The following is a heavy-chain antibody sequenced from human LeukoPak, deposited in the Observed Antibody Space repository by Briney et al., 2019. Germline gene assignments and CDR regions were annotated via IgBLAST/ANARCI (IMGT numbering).Heavy chain of an antibody. Sequence: SETLSLTCTVSGGSISSYYWSWIWQPPGKGLEWIGYIYYSRSTNYNASLKSRATISVDTSKNQFSLKLRSVTAADTAVYYCARVTGYMIEDYFDYWGQGTLVTVSS. V-gene: IGHV4-59*01. CDR1: GGSISSYY. D-gene: IGHD3-22*01. CDR2: IYYSRST. CDR3: ARVTGYMIEDYFDY. J-gene: IGHJ4*02.